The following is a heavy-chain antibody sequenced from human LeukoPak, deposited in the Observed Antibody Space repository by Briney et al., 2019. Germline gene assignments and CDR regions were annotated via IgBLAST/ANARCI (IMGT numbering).Heavy chain of an antibody. CDR2: IIPILGIA. D-gene: IGHD2-15*01. Sequence: ASVKVSCKASGGAFSSYAISWVRQAPGQGLEWMGRIIPILGIANYAQKFQGRVTITADKSTSTAYMELSSLRSEDTAVYYCARDGLVGILYGMDVWGQGTTVTVSS. CDR3: ARDGLVGILYGMDV. V-gene: IGHV1-69*04. J-gene: IGHJ6*02. CDR1: GGAFSSYA.